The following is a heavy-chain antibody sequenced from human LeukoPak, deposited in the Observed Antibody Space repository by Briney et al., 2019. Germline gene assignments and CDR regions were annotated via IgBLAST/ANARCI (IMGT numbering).Heavy chain of an antibody. CDR3: ARGRPKTLLWFREFPWKTNRFDP. Sequence: ASAKVSCKASGYTFTSYDFNWVRQDTGQGLEWMGWMNPNSGNTGYAQKFQGRVTMTRNTSISTAYMELSSLRSEDTAVYYCARGRPKTLLWFREFPWKTNRFDPWGQGTLVTVS. CDR2: MNPNSGNT. J-gene: IGHJ5*02. V-gene: IGHV1-8*01. CDR1: GYTFTSYD. D-gene: IGHD3-10*01.